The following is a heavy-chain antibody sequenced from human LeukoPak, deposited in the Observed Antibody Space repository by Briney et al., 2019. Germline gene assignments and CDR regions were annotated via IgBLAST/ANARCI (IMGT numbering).Heavy chain of an antibody. D-gene: IGHD1-7*01. CDR3: ATPGGGELNAYYDY. Sequence: ASVKVSCKASGHALISWVRQAPRQGLEWMGWIGPYKRNANYAEKFQGRVTMTIDTSTSTAYMELRSLKPDDTAVYYCATPGGGELNAYYDYWGQGTLVTVSS. CDR1: GHAL. CDR2: IGPYKRNA. J-gene: IGHJ4*02. V-gene: IGHV1-18*01.